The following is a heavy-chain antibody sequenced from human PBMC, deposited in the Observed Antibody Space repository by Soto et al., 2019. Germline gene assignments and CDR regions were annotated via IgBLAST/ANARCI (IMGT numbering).Heavy chain of an antibody. CDR2: IWYDGSNK. V-gene: IGHV3-33*01. CDR1: GFTFSSYG. CDR3: ARNIEYYDFWSGYYRDYYYGMDA. J-gene: IGHJ6*02. D-gene: IGHD3-3*01. Sequence: GGSLRLSCAASGFTFSSYGMHWVRQAPGKGLEWVAVIWYDGSNKYYADSVKGRFTISRDNSKNTLYLQMNSLRAEDTAVYYCARNIEYYDFWSGYYRDYYYGMDAWGQGTTVTVSS.